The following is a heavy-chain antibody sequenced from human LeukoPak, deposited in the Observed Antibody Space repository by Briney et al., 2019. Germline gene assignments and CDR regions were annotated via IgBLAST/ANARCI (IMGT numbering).Heavy chain of an antibody. J-gene: IGHJ6*02. CDR1: GFTFSSYA. V-gene: IGHV3-30*04. D-gene: IGHD2-2*01. Sequence: PGGSLRLSCAASGFTFSSYAMHWVRQAPGKGLEWVAVISYDGSNKYYADSVKGRFTISRDNSKNTLYLQMNSLRAEDTAVYYCAKAVVPAAIPLYYYYGMDVWGQGTTVTVSS. CDR3: AKAVVPAAIPLYYYYGMDV. CDR2: ISYDGSNK.